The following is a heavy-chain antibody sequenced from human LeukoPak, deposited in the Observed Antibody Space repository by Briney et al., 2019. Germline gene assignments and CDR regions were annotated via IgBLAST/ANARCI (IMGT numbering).Heavy chain of an antibody. CDR3: ARVRSGYSSSQPDY. J-gene: IGHJ4*02. V-gene: IGHV3-30*02. D-gene: IGHD6-13*01. CDR1: GFTFSSYG. CDR2: IRYDGSNE. Sequence: GGSLRLSCAASGFTFSSYGMHWVRQAPGKGLEWVAFIRYDGSNEYYVDSVKGRFTTSRDNSKSTVYLQMNSLRAEDTALYYCARVRSGYSSSQPDYWGQGTLVTVSS.